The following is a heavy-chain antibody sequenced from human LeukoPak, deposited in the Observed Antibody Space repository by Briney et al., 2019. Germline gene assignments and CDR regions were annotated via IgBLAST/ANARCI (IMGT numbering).Heavy chain of an antibody. CDR2: IIPIFGTA. D-gene: IGHD6-19*01. Sequence: SVKVSCKASGGTFSSYAISWVRQAPGQGLEWMGGIIPIFGTANYAQKFQGRVTITADESTSTAYMELSSLRSEDTAAYYCASGGIAVAGTLDYWGQGTLVTVSS. CDR3: ASGGIAVAGTLDY. V-gene: IGHV1-69*13. J-gene: IGHJ4*02. CDR1: GGTFSSYA.